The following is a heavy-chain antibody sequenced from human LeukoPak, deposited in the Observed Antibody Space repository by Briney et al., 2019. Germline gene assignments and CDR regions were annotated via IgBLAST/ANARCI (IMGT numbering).Heavy chain of an antibody. J-gene: IGHJ4*02. D-gene: IGHD1-14*01. CDR1: GFTFSNYG. Sequence: LGGSLRLSCAASGFTFSNYGMQWVRQAPGKGLGWVSVIYSGGSTYYADSVKGRFTISRDNSKNTLYLQMNSLRAEDTAVYYCATNRGLYFDYWGQGTLVTVSS. CDR3: ATNRGLYFDY. CDR2: IYSGGST. V-gene: IGHV3-NL1*01.